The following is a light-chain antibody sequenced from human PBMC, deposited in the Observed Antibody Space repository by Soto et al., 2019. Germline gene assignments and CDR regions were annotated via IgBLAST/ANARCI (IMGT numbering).Light chain of an antibody. CDR1: NSNIGSNT. Sequence: QSVLTQPPSASGTPGQRVTISCSGSNSNIGSNTVNWYQQLPGTAPKLLIYYDNLRPSGVPDRISGSKSGNSASLAISGRQSDDEADYYCAAWDDSMNGRVFGTGTKLTVL. J-gene: IGLJ1*01. CDR2: YDN. V-gene: IGLV1-44*01. CDR3: AAWDDSMNGRV.